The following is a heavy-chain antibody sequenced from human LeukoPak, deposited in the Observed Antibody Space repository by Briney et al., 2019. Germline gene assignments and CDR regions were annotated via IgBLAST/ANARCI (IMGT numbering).Heavy chain of an antibody. V-gene: IGHV4-39*01. CDR1: GGSISSSSYY. CDR3: ARAPRTSSGYYL. J-gene: IGHJ4*02. Sequence: SETLSLTCTVSGGSISSSSYYWGWIRQPPGKGLEWIGSIYYSGSTYYNPSLKSRVTISVDTSKNQFSLKLSSVTAADTAVYYCARAPRTSSGYYLWGQGTLVTVSS. D-gene: IGHD3-22*01. CDR2: IYYSGST.